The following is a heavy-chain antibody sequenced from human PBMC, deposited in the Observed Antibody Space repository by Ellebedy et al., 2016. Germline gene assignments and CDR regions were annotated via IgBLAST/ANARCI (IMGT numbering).Heavy chain of an antibody. Sequence: GGSLRLXXAASGFTFSSAWMSWVRQAPGKGLEWVGRIKSKTDGGTIDYAAPVKGRFTISRDDSKKTLYLQMNSLKTEDTAVYYCTAHSGSHYWGQGSLVTVSS. V-gene: IGHV3-15*01. D-gene: IGHD1-26*01. J-gene: IGHJ4*02. CDR1: GFTFSSAW. CDR3: TAHSGSHY. CDR2: IKSKTDGGTI.